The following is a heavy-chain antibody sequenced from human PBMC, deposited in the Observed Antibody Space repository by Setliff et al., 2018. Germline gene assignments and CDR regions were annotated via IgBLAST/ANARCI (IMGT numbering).Heavy chain of an antibody. Sequence: PGGSLRLSCAASGFNFDVFGMGWVRQAPGMGLEWVSGIDRNAGSTGYVDSVKGRFTISRDNAKNSLYLQMRGLRAGDTALYYCARDPPGMNAFDIWGHGTMVTVSS. CDR3: ARDPPGMNAFDI. J-gene: IGHJ3*02. CDR1: GFNFDVFG. V-gene: IGHV3-20*04. D-gene: IGHD6-13*01. CDR2: IDRNAGST.